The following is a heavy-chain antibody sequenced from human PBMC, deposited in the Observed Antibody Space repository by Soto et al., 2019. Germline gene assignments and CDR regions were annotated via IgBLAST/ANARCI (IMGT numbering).Heavy chain of an antibody. J-gene: IGHJ5*02. CDR2: ISWNSGSI. D-gene: IGHD6-13*01. Sequence: EVQLVESGGGLVQPGRSLRLSCAASGFTFDDYAMHWVRQAPGKGLEWVSGISWNSGSIGYADSVKGRFTISRDNAKNSLYLQMNSLRAEDTALYYCAKDGAREGSSWPNWFDPWGQGTLVNVSS. V-gene: IGHV3-9*01. CDR1: GFTFDDYA. CDR3: AKDGAREGSSWPNWFDP.